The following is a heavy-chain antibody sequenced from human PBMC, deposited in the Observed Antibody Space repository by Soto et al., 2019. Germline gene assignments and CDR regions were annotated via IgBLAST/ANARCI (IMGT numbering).Heavy chain of an antibody. V-gene: IGHV4-34*01. CDR1: GGSFSGYY. Sequence: SETLSLTCAVYGGSFSGYYWSWIRQPPGKGLEWIGEINHSGSTNYNPSLKSRVTISVDTSKNQFSLKLSSVTAADTAVYYCARAPGDYYYYYMDVWGKGTTVTVSS. J-gene: IGHJ6*03. D-gene: IGHD1-1*01. CDR2: INHSGST. CDR3: ARAPGDYYYYYMDV.